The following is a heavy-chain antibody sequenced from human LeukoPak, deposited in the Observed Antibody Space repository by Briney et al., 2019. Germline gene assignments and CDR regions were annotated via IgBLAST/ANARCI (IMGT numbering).Heavy chain of an antibody. J-gene: IGHJ6*03. CDR1: GGSISSSSYY. CDR3: ARYRQQLGRPGLYYYYMDV. V-gene: IGHV4-39*07. CDR2: IYYSGST. Sequence: PSETLSLTCTVSGGSISSSSYYWGWIRQPPGKGLEWIGSIYYSGSTYYNPSLKSRVTISVDTSKNQFSLKLSSVTAADTAVYYCARYRQQLGRPGLYYYYMDVWGKGTTVTVSS. D-gene: IGHD6-13*01.